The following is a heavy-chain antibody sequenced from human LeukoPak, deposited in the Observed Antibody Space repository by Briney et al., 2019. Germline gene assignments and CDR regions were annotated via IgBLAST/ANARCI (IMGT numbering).Heavy chain of an antibody. D-gene: IGHD3-10*01. Sequence: ASVKVSCKAPGYTFTSYGISGVRPAPGQGLEWMGWICANNGYTNTAQTLRGRATMTADTSTTKAYMELTRLTSDDTAVYYCARDEHYYGSGTYYRRASTFDLWGQGTMVTVSS. J-gene: IGHJ3*01. V-gene: IGHV1-18*04. CDR3: ARDEHYYGSGTYYRRASTFDL. CDR1: GYTFTSYG. CDR2: ICANNGYT.